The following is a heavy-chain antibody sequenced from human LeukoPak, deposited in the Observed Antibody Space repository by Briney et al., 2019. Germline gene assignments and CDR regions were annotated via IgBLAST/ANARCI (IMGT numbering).Heavy chain of an antibody. Sequence: GRSLRLACAASGFTFSSYAMSWDRQAPGKGLEWVSAISGSGGSTYYADSVKGRFTISRDNSKNTLYLQMNSLRAEDTAVYYCAMGSDYAPYGWGQGTLVTVSS. J-gene: IGHJ4*02. CDR1: GFTFSSYA. CDR2: ISGSGGST. CDR3: AMGSDYAPYG. D-gene: IGHD4-17*01. V-gene: IGHV3-23*01.